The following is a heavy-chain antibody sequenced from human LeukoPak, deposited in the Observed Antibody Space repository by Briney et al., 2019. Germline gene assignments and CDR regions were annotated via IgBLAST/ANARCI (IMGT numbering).Heavy chain of an antibody. D-gene: IGHD3-3*01. CDR1: GFTFSSYW. V-gene: IGHV3-74*01. CDR3: ARGDDFWSGYKSY. J-gene: IGHJ4*02. Sequence: GGSLRLSCAASGFTFSSYWMHWVRQAPGKGLAWVSRINSDGSSTSYADSVKGRFTISRDNAKNTLYLQMNSLRAEDTAVYYCARGDDFWSGYKSYWGQGTLVTVSS. CDR2: INSDGSST.